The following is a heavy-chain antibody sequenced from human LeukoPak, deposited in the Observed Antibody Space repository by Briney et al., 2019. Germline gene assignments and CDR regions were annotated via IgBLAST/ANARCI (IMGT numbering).Heavy chain of an antibody. CDR2: ISYDGSNK. D-gene: IGHD2-15*01. V-gene: IGHV3-30-3*01. J-gene: IGHJ4*02. CDR1: GFTFNNYA. CDR3: ARDQRYCTGGGCLYYFDY. Sequence: GGSLRLSCAASGFTFNNYAMHWVRQAPGQALEWVAVISYDGSNKYYADFVKGRFTISRDSSTNTLFLQMNSLRAEDTAVYYCARDQRYCTGGGCLYYFDYWGQGTLVTVSS.